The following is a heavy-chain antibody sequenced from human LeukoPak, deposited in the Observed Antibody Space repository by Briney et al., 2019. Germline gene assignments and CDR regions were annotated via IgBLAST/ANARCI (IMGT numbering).Heavy chain of an antibody. CDR1: GFTFSSYW. V-gene: IGHV3-7*01. J-gene: IGHJ4*02. Sequence: GGSLGLSCAASGFTFSSYWMSWVRQAPGKGLEWVANIKQDGSEKYYVDSVKGRFTISRDNAKNSLYLQMNSLRAEDTAVYYCARSPRVIGDSHFDYWGQGTLVTVSS. D-gene: IGHD2-21*02. CDR2: IKQDGSEK. CDR3: ARSPRVIGDSHFDY.